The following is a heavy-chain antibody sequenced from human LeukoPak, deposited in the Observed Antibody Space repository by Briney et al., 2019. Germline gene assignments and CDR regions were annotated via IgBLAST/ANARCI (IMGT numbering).Heavy chain of an antibody. Sequence: ASVKVSCKASGYTFTGYYMHWVRQAPGQGLEWMGWINPNSGGTNYAQKFQGGVTMTRDTSISTAYMELSRLRSDDTAVYYCARDSGGGSGSYYRYLDYWGQGTLVTVSS. D-gene: IGHD3-10*01. CDR1: GYTFTGYY. CDR3: ARDSGGGSGSYYRYLDY. V-gene: IGHV1-2*02. J-gene: IGHJ4*02. CDR2: INPNSGGT.